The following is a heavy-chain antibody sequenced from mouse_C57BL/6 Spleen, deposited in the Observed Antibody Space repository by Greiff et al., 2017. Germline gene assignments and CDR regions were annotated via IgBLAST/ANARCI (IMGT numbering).Heavy chain of an antibody. CDR3: ARDYYGSSYKRDYFDY. CDR2: ISDGGSYT. Sequence: EVQLVESGGGLVKPGGSLKLSCAASGFTFSSYAMSWVRQTPEQRLEWVATISDGGSYTYYPDNVKGRVTISRDNTKNNLYLQMSHLTSEDAAMYYCARDYYGSSYKRDYFDYWGQGTTLTVSS. J-gene: IGHJ2*01. V-gene: IGHV5-4*01. D-gene: IGHD1-1*01. CDR1: GFTFSSYA.